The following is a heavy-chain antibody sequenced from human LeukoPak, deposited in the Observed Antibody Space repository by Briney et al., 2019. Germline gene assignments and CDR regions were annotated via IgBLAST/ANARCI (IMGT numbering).Heavy chain of an antibody. CDR1: GYTFTSYW. CDR3: ASSITMAGNHQYFNY. V-gene: IGHV5-51*01. D-gene: IGHD6-19*01. CDR2: IYPGSSDT. Sequence: GESLEISCKGTGYTFTSYWIGWVRHMPGKGLECLAIIYPGSSDTRNSPSLQGQVTISADRSINTAYLEWSSLKASDSAMYFCASSITMAGNHQYFNYWGQGTLVTVSS. J-gene: IGHJ4*02.